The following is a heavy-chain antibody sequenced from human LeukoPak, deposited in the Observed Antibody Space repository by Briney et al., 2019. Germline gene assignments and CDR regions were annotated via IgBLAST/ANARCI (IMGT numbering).Heavy chain of an antibody. CDR2: IGASGADT. Sequence: GGSLRLSCPASGFTFPNYAMTWLRPPPGKGLEWVSVIGASGADTYYSGSVKRRFTVSRDNSQNTLFLHMSSLRAEDTAVYFCARRPRDTSGYYLGAFHDWGQGTTVTVSS. J-gene: IGHJ3*01. CDR1: GFTFPNYA. CDR3: ARRPRDTSGYYLGAFHD. V-gene: IGHV3-23*01. D-gene: IGHD3-22*01.